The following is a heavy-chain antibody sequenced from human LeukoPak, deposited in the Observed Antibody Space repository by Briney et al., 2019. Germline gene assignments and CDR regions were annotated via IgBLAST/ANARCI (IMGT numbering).Heavy chain of an antibody. J-gene: IGHJ4*02. CDR2: ISSSSSYI. CDR3: ARLRGIAVAGSFFDY. Sequence: PGGSLRLSCAASGFTFSSYAMSWVRQAPGKGLEWVSSISSSSSYIYYADSVKGRFTISRDNAKNSLYLQMNSLRAEDTAVYYCARLRGIAVAGSFFDYWGQGTLVTVSS. V-gene: IGHV3-21*01. D-gene: IGHD6-19*01. CDR1: GFTFSSYA.